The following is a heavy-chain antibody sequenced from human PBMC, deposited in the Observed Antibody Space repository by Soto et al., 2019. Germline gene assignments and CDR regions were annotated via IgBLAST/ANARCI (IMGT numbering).Heavy chain of an antibody. CDR2: IYHSGST. CDR1: CGSISSGGYS. V-gene: IGHV4-30-2*01. Sequence: PSETLSLTCAVSCGSISSGGYSWSWIRQPPGKGLEWIGYIYHSGSTYYNPSLKSRVTISVGRSKNQFSLKLSSVTAADTAVYYCARDYYDSSGPYMDVWGQGTTVTVSS. D-gene: IGHD3-22*01. CDR3: ARDYYDSSGPYMDV. J-gene: IGHJ6*02.